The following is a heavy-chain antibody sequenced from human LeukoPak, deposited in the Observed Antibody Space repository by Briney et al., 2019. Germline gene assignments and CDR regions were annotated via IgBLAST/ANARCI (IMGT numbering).Heavy chain of an antibody. CDR2: INHSGSA. D-gene: IGHD3-22*01. V-gene: IGHV4-34*01. CDR3: ARARGDYYDSSGYYSAFDY. Sequence: SETLSLTCAVYGGPFSGYYWSWIRQPPGKGLEWIGEINHSGSANYNPSLKSRVTISVDMPKNQFSLKLSSVTAADTAVYYCARARGDYYDSSGYYSAFDYWGQGTLVTVSS. CDR1: GGPFSGYY. J-gene: IGHJ4*02.